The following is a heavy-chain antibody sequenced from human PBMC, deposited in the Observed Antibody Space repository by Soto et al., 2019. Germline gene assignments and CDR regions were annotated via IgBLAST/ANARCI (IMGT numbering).Heavy chain of an antibody. J-gene: IGHJ4*02. V-gene: IGHV4-30-4*01. CDR3: ARGIYSTSSFFDS. CDR2: IYYSGNT. D-gene: IGHD6-6*01. CDR1: CDSIITADYY. Sequence: SETLSLTCTFSCDSIITADYYWNWIRQPPGKGLEWIGCIYYSGNTYYIPSLKSRVTISVDTSKNQISLKLNSVTAADTAVYYCARGIYSTSSFFDSWGQGTLVTVSS.